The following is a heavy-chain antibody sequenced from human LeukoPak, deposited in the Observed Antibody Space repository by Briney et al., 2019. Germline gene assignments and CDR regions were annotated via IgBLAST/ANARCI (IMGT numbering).Heavy chain of an antibody. CDR3: AGRTALGYCSGGSCYSDFDY. D-gene: IGHD2-15*01. Sequence: SETLSLTCTVSGSSISSGSYYWSWIRQPAGKGLEWIGRIYTSGSTNYNPSLKSRVTISVDTSKNQSSLKLSSVTAADTAVYYCAGRTALGYCSGGSCYSDFDYWGQGTLVTVSS. CDR1: GSSISSGSYY. J-gene: IGHJ4*02. CDR2: IYTSGST. V-gene: IGHV4-61*02.